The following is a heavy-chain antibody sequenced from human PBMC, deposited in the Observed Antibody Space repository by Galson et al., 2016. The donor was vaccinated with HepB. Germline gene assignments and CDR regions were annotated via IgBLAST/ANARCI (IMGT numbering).Heavy chain of an antibody. CDR3: ARSQISGVVNGPY. J-gene: IGHJ4*02. D-gene: IGHD3-3*01. CDR1: GFTVFNNY. Sequence: SLRLSCAASGFTVFNNYMTWVRQAPGKGLEWVSLIYSGGSTHYADSVKGRFTISRDSSKNTLYPQMNNLRAEDTAVYYCARSQISGVVNGPYWGQGTLVTVSS. V-gene: IGHV3-66*01. CDR2: IYSGGST.